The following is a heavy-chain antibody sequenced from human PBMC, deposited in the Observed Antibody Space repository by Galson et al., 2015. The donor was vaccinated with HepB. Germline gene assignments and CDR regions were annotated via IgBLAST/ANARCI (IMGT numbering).Heavy chain of an antibody. CDR3: ATQNYGDYLHPRDNYYYYYMDV. Sequence: SLRLSCAASGFTFSSYAMSWVRQAPGKGLEWVSAISGSGGSTYYADSVKGRFTISRDNSKNTLYLQMNSLRAEDTAVYYCATQNYGDYLHPRDNYYYYYMDVWGKGTTVTVSS. J-gene: IGHJ6*03. V-gene: IGHV3-23*01. CDR1: GFTFSSYA. D-gene: IGHD4-17*01. CDR2: ISGSGGST.